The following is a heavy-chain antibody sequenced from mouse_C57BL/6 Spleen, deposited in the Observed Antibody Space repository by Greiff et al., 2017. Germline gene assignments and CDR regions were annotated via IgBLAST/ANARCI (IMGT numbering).Heavy chain of an antibody. V-gene: IGHV1-52*01. CDR2: IDPSDSET. D-gene: IGHD1-1*01. Sequence: QVQLQQPGAELVRPGSSVKLSCKASGYTFTSYWMHWVKQRPIQGLEWIGNIDPSDSETHYNQKFKDKDTLTVDKSSSTAYMQLSSLTSEDSAVYYCAIRPYYYGSSSGGYWGQGTTLTVSS. CDR1: GYTFTSYW. CDR3: AIRPYYYGSSSGGY. J-gene: IGHJ2*01.